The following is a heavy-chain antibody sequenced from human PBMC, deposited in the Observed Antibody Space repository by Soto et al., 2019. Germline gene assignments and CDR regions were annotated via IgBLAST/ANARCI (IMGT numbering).Heavy chain of an antibody. CDR3: ARRGRYFDWFPDY. J-gene: IGHJ4*02. CDR2: IDRIYSYT. CDR1: GYSFTSYW. V-gene: IGHV5-10-1*01. Sequence: PXGSVKTSFKSSGYSFTSYWISRVRQIPGKGLEWMGRIDRIYSYTNYSPSFQGHVTISADKSISTAYLQWSRLKASETAMYYCARRGRYFDWFPDYWGQGALVTVSS. D-gene: IGHD3-9*01.